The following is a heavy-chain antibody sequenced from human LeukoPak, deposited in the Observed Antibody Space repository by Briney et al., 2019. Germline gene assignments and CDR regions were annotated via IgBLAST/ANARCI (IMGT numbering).Heavy chain of an antibody. CDR3: ARAYSSSWYRRDWFDP. Sequence: ASVTVSCTASGGTFSSYAISWVRQAPGQGLEWMGGIIPIFGTANYAQKFQGRVTITADESTSTAYMELSSLRSEDTAVYYCARAYSSSWYRRDWFDPWGQGTLVTVSS. J-gene: IGHJ5*02. CDR2: IIPIFGTA. CDR1: GGTFSSYA. D-gene: IGHD6-13*01. V-gene: IGHV1-69*13.